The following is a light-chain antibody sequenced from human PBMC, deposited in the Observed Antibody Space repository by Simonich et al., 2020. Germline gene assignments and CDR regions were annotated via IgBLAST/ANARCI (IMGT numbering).Light chain of an antibody. CDR3: QQSYSTPWT. Sequence: DIQMTQFPSSLSASVGDRVTITCRASQSLRSYLNWYQQKIGKTPKLLIYAASSFQSGVPSRFSGSRSGTDFTLTISSLQPEDFATYYCQQSYSTPWTFGQGTKVEIK. V-gene: IGKV1-39*01. CDR1: QSLRSY. J-gene: IGKJ1*01. CDR2: AAS.